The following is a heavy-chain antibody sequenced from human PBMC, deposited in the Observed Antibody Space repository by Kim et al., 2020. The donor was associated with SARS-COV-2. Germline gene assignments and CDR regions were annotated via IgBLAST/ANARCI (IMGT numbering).Heavy chain of an antibody. Sequence: GGSLRLSCAAFGFTFSHDWMTWVRQAPGKGLEWVANINQDGSESYYVDSVKGRFTISRDNAKNSLYLQMNSLRVEDTAVYYCARSVFGDNYWGQGTLVSVSS. J-gene: IGHJ4*02. CDR2: INQDGSES. V-gene: IGHV3-7*01. D-gene: IGHD3-10*02. CDR3: ARSVFGDNY. CDR1: GFTFSHDW.